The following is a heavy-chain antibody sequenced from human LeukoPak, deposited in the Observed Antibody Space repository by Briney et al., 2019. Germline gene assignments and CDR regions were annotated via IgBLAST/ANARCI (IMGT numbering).Heavy chain of an antibody. J-gene: IGHJ4*02. CDR1: GYSISSGYY. CDR3: ARGGGYYNY. Sequence: SETLSLTCAVSGYSISSGYYWGWIRQPPGKGLEWIGSIYHSGSTYYNPSLKSRVTISVDTSKNQFSLKLSTVTAADTAVYYCARGGGYYNYWGQGTLVTVSS. CDR2: IYHSGST. V-gene: IGHV4-38-2*01. D-gene: IGHD3-3*01.